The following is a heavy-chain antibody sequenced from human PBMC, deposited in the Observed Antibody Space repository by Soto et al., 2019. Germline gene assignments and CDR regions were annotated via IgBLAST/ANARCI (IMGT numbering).Heavy chain of an antibody. D-gene: IGHD3-3*01. CDR3: ATIFGSTIFGVVARHFDY. Sequence: ASVKVSCKVSGYTLTELSMHWVRQAPGKGLEWMGGFDPEDGETIYAQKFQGRVTMTEDTSTDTAYMELSSLRSEDTAVYYCATIFGSTIFGVVARHFDYLGQGTLLTISS. CDR2: FDPEDGET. CDR1: GYTLTELS. V-gene: IGHV1-24*01. J-gene: IGHJ4*02.